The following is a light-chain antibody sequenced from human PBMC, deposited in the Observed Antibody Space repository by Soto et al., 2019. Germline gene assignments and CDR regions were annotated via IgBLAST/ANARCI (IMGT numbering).Light chain of an antibody. Sequence: QMTQSPSSVSASVGDRVTITCRASQDVRSWLAWFQQKPGKAPKLLIYAASTLQSGVPSRFSGSGSGTDFTLTITSLQPEDFATYYCQQATSIPYTFGQGTKLEIK. CDR2: AAS. CDR1: QDVRSW. V-gene: IGKV1D-12*01. J-gene: IGKJ2*01. CDR3: QQATSIPYT.